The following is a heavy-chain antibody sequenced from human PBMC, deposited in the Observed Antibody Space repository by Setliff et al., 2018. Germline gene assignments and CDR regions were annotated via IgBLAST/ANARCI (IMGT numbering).Heavy chain of an antibody. V-gene: IGHV5-51*01. CDR3: ARQGGGHYYDSSGYYR. CDR2: IYPGDSDT. CDR1: GYSFTDYW. J-gene: IGHJ5*02. Sequence: PGESLKISCKGSGYSFTDYWIGWVRQMPGKGLEWMGIIYPGDSDTRYSPSFQGQVTISADKSISTAYLQWSSLKASDTAMYYCARQGGGHYYDSSGYYRWGQGTLVTVSS. D-gene: IGHD3-22*01.